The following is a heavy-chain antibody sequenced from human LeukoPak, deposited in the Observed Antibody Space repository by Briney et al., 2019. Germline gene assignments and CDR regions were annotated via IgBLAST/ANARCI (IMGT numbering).Heavy chain of an antibody. D-gene: IGHD3-16*01. Sequence: TGGSLRLSCAASGFTFSSCGMHWVRQAPGKGLEWVAVISYDGSNKYYADSVKGRFTISRDNSKNTLYLQMSNLRAEDTAVYFCARGGGLDVWGQGATVTVSS. J-gene: IGHJ6*02. CDR1: GFTFSSCG. CDR2: ISYDGSNK. CDR3: ARGGGLDV. V-gene: IGHV3-30*03.